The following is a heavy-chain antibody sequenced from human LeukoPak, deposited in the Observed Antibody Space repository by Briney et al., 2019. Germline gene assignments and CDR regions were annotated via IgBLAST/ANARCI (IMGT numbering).Heavy chain of an antibody. CDR2: IYYSGST. CDR3: ARLRGNYFPDY. Sequence: SETLSLTCAVSGGSISSYYWTWIRQPPGKGLEWIGYIYYSGSTNYNPSLKSRVTISVDTSKNQFSLKLSSVTAADTAVYYCARLRGNYFPDYWGQGTLVTVSS. J-gene: IGHJ4*02. D-gene: IGHD4-11*01. V-gene: IGHV4-59*01. CDR1: GGSISSYY.